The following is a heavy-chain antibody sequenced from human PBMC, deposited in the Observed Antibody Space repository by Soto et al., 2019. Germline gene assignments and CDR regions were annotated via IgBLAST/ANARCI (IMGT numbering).Heavy chain of an antibody. CDR3: ASRSSGWYFDY. CDR2: ISGSGSST. CDR1: GFTFSSYA. D-gene: IGHD6-19*01. J-gene: IGHJ4*02. V-gene: IGHV3-23*01. Sequence: EVQLLESGGGLVQPGGSLRLSCAASGFTFSSYAMNWVRQAPGKGLEWVSVISGSGSSTYYADSVKGRFTISRDNSKNTLYLQMNSLRAEDTAVDYCASRSSGWYFDYWGQGTLVTVSS.